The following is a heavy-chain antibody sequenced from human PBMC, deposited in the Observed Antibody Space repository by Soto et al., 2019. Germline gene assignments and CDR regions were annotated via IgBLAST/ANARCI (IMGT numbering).Heavy chain of an antibody. V-gene: IGHV3-23*01. CDR1: GFTFGSYA. J-gene: IGHJ4*01. D-gene: IGHD3-10*01. CDR3: AKGQSRFGDLTPEFDY. Sequence: GGSLRLSCAASGFTFGSYAMSWVRQAPGKGLEWVSAISGSGGSTYYADSVKGRFTISRDNSKNTLYLQMNSLRAEDTAVYYCAKGQSRFGDLTPEFDYWGQGTLVTVSS. CDR2: ISGSGGST.